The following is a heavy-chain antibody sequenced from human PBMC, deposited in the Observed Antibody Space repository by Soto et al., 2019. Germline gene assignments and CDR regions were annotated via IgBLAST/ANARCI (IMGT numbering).Heavy chain of an antibody. CDR1: GSSFTNND. V-gene: IGHV1-8*01. CDR3: ARDGGNDAFDI. D-gene: IGHD2-15*01. CDR2: MNPGSGDT. Sequence: GASVKVSCKASGSSFTNNDVSWVRQATGQGLEWMGWMNPGSGDTGYAQKFQGWVTMTRDTSISTAYMELSRLRSDDTAVYYCARDGGNDAFDIWGQGTMVTVSS. J-gene: IGHJ3*02.